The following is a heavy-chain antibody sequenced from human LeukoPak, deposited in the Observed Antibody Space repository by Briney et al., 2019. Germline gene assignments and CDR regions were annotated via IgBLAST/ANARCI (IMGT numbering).Heavy chain of an antibody. CDR2: IKSKTDGGTT. CDR1: GFTFSNAW. Sequence: PGGSLRLSCAASGFTFSNAWMSWVRQAPGKGPEWVGRIKSKTDGGTTDYAAPVKGRFTISRDDSKDTLYLQMNSLKTEDTAVYYCTTENPSGYYYGMDIWGKGTTVTVSS. CDR3: TTENPSGYYYGMDI. J-gene: IGHJ6*04. D-gene: IGHD3-3*01. V-gene: IGHV3-15*01.